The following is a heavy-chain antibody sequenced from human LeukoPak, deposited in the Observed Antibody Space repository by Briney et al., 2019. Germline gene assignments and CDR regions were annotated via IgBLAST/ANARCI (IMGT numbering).Heavy chain of an antibody. CDR3: ARDYYYGSGSYYNDLYYYYYYGMDV. Sequence: ASVKVSCTVSGYTFTSYGISWVRQAPGPGLEWMGWISAYNGNTNYAQKLPGRVTMTTGTSTSTAYMELRSLRSDDTAVYYCARDYYYGSGSYYNDLYYYYYYGMDVWGQGATVTVSS. V-gene: IGHV1-18*01. D-gene: IGHD3-10*01. J-gene: IGHJ6*02. CDR1: GYTFTSYG. CDR2: ISAYNGNT.